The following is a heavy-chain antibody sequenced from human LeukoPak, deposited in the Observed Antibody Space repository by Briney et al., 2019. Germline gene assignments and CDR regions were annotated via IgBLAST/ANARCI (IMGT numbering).Heavy chain of an antibody. Sequence: PSETLSLTCAVYGGSFSGYYWSWIRQPPGKGLEWIGEINHSGSTNYNPSLKSRVTISVDTSKNQFSLKLSSVTAADTAVYYCARVYYYDSSGGYDDAFDIWGQGTMVTVSS. CDR2: INHSGST. D-gene: IGHD3-22*01. J-gene: IGHJ3*02. V-gene: IGHV4-34*01. CDR3: ARVYYYDSSGGYDDAFDI. CDR1: GGSFSGYY.